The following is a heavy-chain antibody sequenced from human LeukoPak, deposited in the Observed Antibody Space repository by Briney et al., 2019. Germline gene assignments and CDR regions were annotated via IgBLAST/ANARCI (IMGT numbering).Heavy chain of an antibody. Sequence: ASVKVSCKASGYTFTSYGISWVRQAPGQGLEWMGWISAYNGNTNYAQKLQGRVTMTTDTSTSTAYMELRSLRSDDTAVYYCARWDLYGSGSYYNDIDYWGQGTLATVSS. CDR2: ISAYNGNT. J-gene: IGHJ4*02. CDR3: ARWDLYGSGSYYNDIDY. V-gene: IGHV1-18*01. D-gene: IGHD3-10*01. CDR1: GYTFTSYG.